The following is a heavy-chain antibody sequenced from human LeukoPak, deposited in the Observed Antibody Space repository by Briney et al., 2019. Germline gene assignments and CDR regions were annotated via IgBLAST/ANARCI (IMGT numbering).Heavy chain of an antibody. CDR1: GFTFSTYW. Sequence: PGGPLRLSCAASGFTFSTYWMSWVRQAPGKGLEWVANIKQDGGEKFYVDSVKGRFTISRDNAKDSLYLQMNSLRAEDTAMYYCARVSLYCSSTSCYGPHDAFDIWGQGTMVTVSS. D-gene: IGHD2-2*01. J-gene: IGHJ3*02. V-gene: IGHV3-7*01. CDR2: IKQDGGEK. CDR3: ARVSLYCSSTSCYGPHDAFDI.